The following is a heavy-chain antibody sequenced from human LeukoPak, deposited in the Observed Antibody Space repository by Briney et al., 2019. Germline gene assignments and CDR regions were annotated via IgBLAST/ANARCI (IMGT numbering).Heavy chain of an antibody. Sequence: ASVKVSCKASGYTFTSYYMHWVRQAPGQGLEWMGIINPSGGSTSYAQKFQGRVTMTTDTSTTTAYMELRSLRSDDTAVYYCARDRFMITFGGVIVAYAFDIWGQGTMVTVSS. J-gene: IGHJ3*02. CDR3: ARDRFMITFGGVIVAYAFDI. CDR1: GYTFTSYY. CDR2: INPSGGST. D-gene: IGHD3-16*02. V-gene: IGHV1-46*01.